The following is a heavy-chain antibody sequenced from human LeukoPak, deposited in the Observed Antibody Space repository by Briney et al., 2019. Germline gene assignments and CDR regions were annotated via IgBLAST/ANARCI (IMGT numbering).Heavy chain of an antibody. J-gene: IGHJ4*02. V-gene: IGHV1-8*02. Sequence: ASVKVSCKASGYTFTSYGISWVRQAPGQGLEWMGWMNPNSGNTVYAQKFQGRVTMTRNTSISTAYMELSSLRSEDTAVYYCARRVRGVIPRFDYWGQGTLVTVSS. D-gene: IGHD3-10*01. CDR1: GYTFTSYG. CDR3: ARRVRGVIPRFDY. CDR2: MNPNSGNT.